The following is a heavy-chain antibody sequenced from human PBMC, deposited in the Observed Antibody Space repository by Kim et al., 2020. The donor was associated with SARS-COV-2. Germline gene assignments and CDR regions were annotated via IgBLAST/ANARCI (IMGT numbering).Heavy chain of an antibody. D-gene: IGHD3-3*01. CDR1: GYTLTSYG. CDR3: AREGDYDFWSGYYQNPYYFDY. J-gene: IGHJ4*02. V-gene: IGHV1-18*01. Sequence: ASVKVSCKASGYTLTSYGISWVRQAPGQGLEWMGWISAYNGNTNYAQKLQGRVTMTTDTSTSTAYMELRSLRSDDTAVYYCAREGDYDFWSGYYQNPYYFDYWGQGTLVTVSS. CDR2: ISAYNGNT.